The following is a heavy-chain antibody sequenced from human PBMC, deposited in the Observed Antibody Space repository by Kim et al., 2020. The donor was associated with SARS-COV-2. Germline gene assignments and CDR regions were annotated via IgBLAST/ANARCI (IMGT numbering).Heavy chain of an antibody. D-gene: IGHD3-10*01. V-gene: IGHV5-51*01. CDR3: ARWGVWFGDKFVDY. Sequence: SPSFQGQVTISADKSISTAYLQWSSLKASDTAMYYCARWGVWFGDKFVDYWGQGTLVTVSS. J-gene: IGHJ4*02.